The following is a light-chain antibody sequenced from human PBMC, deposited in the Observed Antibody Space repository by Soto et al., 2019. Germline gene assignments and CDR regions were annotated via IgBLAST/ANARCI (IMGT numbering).Light chain of an antibody. J-gene: IGKJ1*01. CDR2: GAS. V-gene: IGKV3-20*01. CDR3: QKYGSSPWK. CDR1: QIVSSSY. Sequence: EIVLTQSPGTLSLSPGERATLSCSASQIVSSSYFAWYQQKPCQAPRPLIYGASSRAIGIPDWFSGSGSGTDFTLATNRLEYDDVGGYYCQKYGSSPWKFGQGTKVEIK.